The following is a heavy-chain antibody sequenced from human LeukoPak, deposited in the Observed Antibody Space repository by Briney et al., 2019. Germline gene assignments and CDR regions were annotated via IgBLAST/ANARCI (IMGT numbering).Heavy chain of an antibody. J-gene: IGHJ4*02. Sequence: SETLSLTCSVSGGSISSSIYCWGWVRQPPGKGLEWIGNICYSGSTYYNPPLKSRVTISVDTSKNQFSLKLSSVTAADTAVYYCAILPDNYYDSSGYPYYFDYWGQGTLVTVSS. CDR1: GGSISSSIYC. V-gene: IGHV4-39*01. D-gene: IGHD3-22*01. CDR3: AILPDNYYDSSGYPYYFDY. CDR2: ICYSGST.